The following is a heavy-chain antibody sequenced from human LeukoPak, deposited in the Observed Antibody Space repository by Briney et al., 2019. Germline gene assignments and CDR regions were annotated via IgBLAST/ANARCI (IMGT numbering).Heavy chain of an antibody. V-gene: IGHV3-30*18. J-gene: IGHJ4*02. CDR1: GFTFSSYA. Sequence: PGGSLRLSCAASGFTFSSYAMSWVRQAPGKGLEWVAVISYDGSNKYYADSVKGRFTISRDNSKNTLYLQMNSLRAEDTAVYYCAKGRSSWQDYWGQGTLVTVSS. D-gene: IGHD6-13*01. CDR3: AKGRSSWQDY. CDR2: ISYDGSNK.